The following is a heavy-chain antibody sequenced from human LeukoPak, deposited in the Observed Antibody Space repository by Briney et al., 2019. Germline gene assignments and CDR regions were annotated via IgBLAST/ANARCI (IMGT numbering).Heavy chain of an antibody. J-gene: IGHJ4*02. D-gene: IGHD2-2*01. Sequence: GGSLRLSCAASGFTFSSYSMNWVRQAPGERLEWVSSISSSSTHIYYADSVKGRFTISRDDAKNSLFLQMNSLRAEDTAVYYCARRVVVPAAPYYFDYWGQGTLVTVSS. CDR1: GFTFSSYS. CDR2: ISSSSTHI. CDR3: ARRVVVPAAPYYFDY. V-gene: IGHV3-21*01.